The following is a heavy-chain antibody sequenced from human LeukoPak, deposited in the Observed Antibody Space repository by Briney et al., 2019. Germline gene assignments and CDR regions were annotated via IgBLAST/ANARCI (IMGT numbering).Heavy chain of an antibody. CDR1: GFAFNTYA. J-gene: IGHJ4*02. CDR3: TKEGCSSINCYSNF. V-gene: IGHV3-23*01. D-gene: IGHD2-2*01. CDR2: ISSSGDTT. Sequence: GSLTLSCAASGFAFNTYAMTWVRQAPGKGLEWVSVISSSGDTTDYADSVKGRFTISRDNSKNTLYLQMNSLRPEDTAVYYCTKEGCSSINCYSNFWGQGTLVTVSP.